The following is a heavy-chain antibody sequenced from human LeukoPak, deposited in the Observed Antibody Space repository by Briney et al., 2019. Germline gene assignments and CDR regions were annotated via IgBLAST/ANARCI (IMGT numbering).Heavy chain of an antibody. CDR2: ISGSGGST. V-gene: IGHV3-23*01. Sequence: PGGSLRLSCAASGFTFSSYAMSWVRQAPGKGLEWVSAISGSGGSTYYADSVKGRFTISRDNSKNTLYLQMNSLRAEDTAVYYCAKDGAVAGYYYYYMDVWGKGTTVTVSS. CDR3: AKDGAVAGYYYYYMDV. CDR1: GFTFSSYA. J-gene: IGHJ6*03. D-gene: IGHD6-19*01.